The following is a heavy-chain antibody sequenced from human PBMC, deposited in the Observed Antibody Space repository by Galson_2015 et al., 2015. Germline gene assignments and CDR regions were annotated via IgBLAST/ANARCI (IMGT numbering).Heavy chain of an antibody. CDR2: VNWRSDTI. CDR1: GFTFDDYG. J-gene: IGHJ5*02. Sequence: SLRLSCAASGFTFDDYGMYWVRQGPGRGLEWVSGVNWRSDTIAYEDSVKGRFSISRDNAKNSLYLEMNSLRPEDTALYYCVRYRGIAVAGPGDSWGQGTLVTVSS. CDR3: VRYRGIAVAGPGDS. D-gene: IGHD6-19*01. V-gene: IGHV3-9*01.